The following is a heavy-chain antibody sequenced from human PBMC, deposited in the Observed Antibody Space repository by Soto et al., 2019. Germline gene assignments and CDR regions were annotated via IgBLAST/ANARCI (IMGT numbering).Heavy chain of an antibody. D-gene: IGHD3-22*01. CDR2: IYHSGST. Sequence: SETLSLTCAVSGGSISSSNWWSWVRQPPGKGLEWIGEIYHSGSTNYNPSLKSRVTMSVDKSKNQFSLKLSSVTAADTAVYYCARDQSPRYYYDSSGYYSLGYWGQGTLVTVSS. CDR1: GGSISSSNW. J-gene: IGHJ4*02. V-gene: IGHV4-4*02. CDR3: ARDQSPRYYYDSSGYYSLGY.